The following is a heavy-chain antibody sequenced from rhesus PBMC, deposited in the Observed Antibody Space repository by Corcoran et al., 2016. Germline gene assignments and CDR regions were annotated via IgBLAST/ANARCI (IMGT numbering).Heavy chain of an antibody. CDR2: IGGSSTSS. CDR3: ARDGWRGLDY. D-gene: IGHD3-3*01. Sequence: QLQLQESGPGLVTPSETLSLTCAVHGGSISSSDGSWTRQAPGKGLEWIGYIGGSSTSSNSYPSLQSRGARSVDTSKNRLSRNLSAVTAADTAVYYCARDGWRGLDYWGQGVLVTVSS. J-gene: IGHJ4*01. V-gene: IGHV4-169*02. CDR1: GGSISSSD.